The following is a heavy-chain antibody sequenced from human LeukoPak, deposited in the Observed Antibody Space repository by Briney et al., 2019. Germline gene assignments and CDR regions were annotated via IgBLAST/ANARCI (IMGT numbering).Heavy chain of an antibody. J-gene: IGHJ4*02. CDR1: GFTFSNYE. Sequence: GGSLRLSCAASGFTFSNYEMKWVRQAPGKGLEWVSYISRSGSNIYYADSVKGRFTISRDNAKNSLYLQMNSLRAEDTAVYYCARDLVQLWSKDYWGQGTLVTVSS. D-gene: IGHD5-18*01. CDR2: ISRSGSNI. CDR3: ARDLVQLWSKDY. V-gene: IGHV3-48*03.